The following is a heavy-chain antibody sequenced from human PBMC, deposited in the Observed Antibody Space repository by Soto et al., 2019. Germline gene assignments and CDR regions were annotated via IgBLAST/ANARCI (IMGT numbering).Heavy chain of an antibody. CDR2: ISSSSSYI. Sequence: GGSLRLSCAASGFTFSSYSMNWVRQAPGKGLEWVSSISSSSSYIYYADSAKGRFTISRDNAKNSLYLQMNSLRAEDTAVYYCARSSRDYDFWSGYYTSTVDYWGQGTLVTVSS. J-gene: IGHJ4*02. CDR3: ARSSRDYDFWSGYYTSTVDY. D-gene: IGHD3-3*01. V-gene: IGHV3-21*01. CDR1: GFTFSSYS.